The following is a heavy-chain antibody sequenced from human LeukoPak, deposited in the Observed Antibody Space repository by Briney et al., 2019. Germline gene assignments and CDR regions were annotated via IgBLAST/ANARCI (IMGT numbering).Heavy chain of an antibody. CDR2: ISGSGGTT. V-gene: IGHV3-23*01. CDR3: AHPLTTVTTYYYYGMDV. D-gene: IGHD4-17*01. CDR1: GFTFSSYA. Sequence: GGSLRLSCAASGFTFSSYAMSWVRQAPGKGLEWVSAISGSGGTTYYADSVKGRFTISRDNSKNTLYLQMNSLRAEDTAVYYCAHPLTTVTTYYYYGMDVWGQGTTVTVSS. J-gene: IGHJ6*02.